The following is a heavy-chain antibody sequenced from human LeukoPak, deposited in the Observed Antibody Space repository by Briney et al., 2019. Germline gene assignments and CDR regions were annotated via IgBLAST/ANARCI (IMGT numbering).Heavy chain of an antibody. V-gene: IGHV4-39*01. CDR3: ARQKGYSSGWYFDY. Sequence: PSETLSLTCTISGGSISSSSYYWGWIRQPPGKGLEWIGSIYYSGSTYYNPSLKSRVTISVDTSKNQFSLKLSSVTAADTAVYYCARQKGYSSGWYFDYWGQGTLVTVSS. CDR1: GGSISSSSYY. CDR2: IYYSGST. D-gene: IGHD6-19*01. J-gene: IGHJ4*02.